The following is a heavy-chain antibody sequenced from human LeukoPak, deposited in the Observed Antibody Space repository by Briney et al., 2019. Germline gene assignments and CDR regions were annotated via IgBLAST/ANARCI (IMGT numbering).Heavy chain of an antibody. CDR2: INPNSGGT. CDR1: GYTFTCYY. V-gene: IGHV1-2*06. J-gene: IGHJ4*02. D-gene: IGHD4-17*01. CDR3: VNTYGAYAGY. Sequence: ASVKVSCKASGYTFTCYYRHWVRQAPGQGLEWMGRINPNSGGTNYAQKGQGRVTMTSDTAISTAYMELSRLRSADPAVSYCVNTYGAYAGYWGQGTLVTVSS.